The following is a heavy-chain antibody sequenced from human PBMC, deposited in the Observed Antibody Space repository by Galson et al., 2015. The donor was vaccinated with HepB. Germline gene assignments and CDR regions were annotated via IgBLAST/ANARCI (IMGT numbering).Heavy chain of an antibody. D-gene: IGHD3-10*01. CDR1: GFTFSSYS. J-gene: IGHJ4*02. CDR2: ISSSSSTI. CDR3: ARDYYGSGIDY. Sequence: SLRLSCAASGFTFSSYSMNWVRQAPGKGLEWVSYISSSSSTIYYADSVKGRFTISRDNAKNSLYLQMNSLRAEDTAVYYCARDYYGSGIDYWGQGTLVTVSS. V-gene: IGHV3-48*01.